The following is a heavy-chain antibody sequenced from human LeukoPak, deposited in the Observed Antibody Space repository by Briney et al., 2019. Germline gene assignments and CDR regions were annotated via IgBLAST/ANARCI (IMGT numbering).Heavy chain of an antibody. V-gene: IGHV4-59*01. CDR3: ARLTSGYYPYYFDH. CDR2: IYYSGST. D-gene: IGHD3-22*01. Sequence: SETLSLTCTVSGGSISSYYWSWIRQPPGKGLEWIGYIYYSGSTNYNPSLKSRVTISVDTSKNQFSLKLSSVTAADTAVYYCARLTSGYYPYYFDHWGQGTLVTVSS. CDR1: GGSISSYY. J-gene: IGHJ4*02.